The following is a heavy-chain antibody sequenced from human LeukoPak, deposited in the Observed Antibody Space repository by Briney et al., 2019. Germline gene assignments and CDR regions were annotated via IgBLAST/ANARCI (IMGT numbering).Heavy chain of an antibody. J-gene: IGHJ4*02. Sequence: GGSLRLSCAASGFTFSSHWMHRVRQAPGEGLLWVSGIKGGGSTTIYADSVKGRFTISRDNAKNTLYLQMSSLRAEDTAVYYCASWNYGFNWGQGTLVTVSS. D-gene: IGHD3-3*01. CDR3: ASWNYGFN. CDR1: GFTFSSHW. V-gene: IGHV3-74*01. CDR2: IKGGGSTT.